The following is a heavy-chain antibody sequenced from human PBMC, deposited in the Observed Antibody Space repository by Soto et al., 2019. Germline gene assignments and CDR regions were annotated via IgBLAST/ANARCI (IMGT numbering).Heavy chain of an antibody. J-gene: IGHJ6*03. V-gene: IGHV1-3*01. CDR2: INAGNGNT. CDR3: ARDLGNYSGRGYYYMDV. Sequence: ASVKVSCKASGYTFTSYAMHWVRQAPGQRLEWMGWINAGNGNTKYSQKFQGRVTITRDTSASTAYMELSSLRSEDTAVYYCARDLGNYSGRGYYYMDVWGKGTTVTVSS. CDR1: GYTFTSYA. D-gene: IGHD1-7*01.